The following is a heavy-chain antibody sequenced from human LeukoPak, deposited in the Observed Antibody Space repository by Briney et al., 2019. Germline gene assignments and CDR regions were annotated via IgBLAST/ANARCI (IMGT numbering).Heavy chain of an antibody. Sequence: GASVKVSCKASGYTSTSYYMHWVRQAPGQGLEWMGIINPSGGSTSYAQKFQGRVTMTRDTSTSTVYMELSSLRSEDTAVYYCARSGPQYYFDYWGQGTLVTVSS. CDR2: INPSGGST. V-gene: IGHV1-46*01. D-gene: IGHD3-10*01. CDR1: GYTSTSYY. J-gene: IGHJ4*02. CDR3: ARSGPQYYFDY.